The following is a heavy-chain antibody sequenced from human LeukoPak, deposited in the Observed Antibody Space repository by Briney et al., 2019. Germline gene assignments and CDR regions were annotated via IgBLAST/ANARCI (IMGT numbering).Heavy chain of an antibody. CDR3: ARVLQLWLRGSVPEYYFDY. D-gene: IGHD5-18*01. Sequence: PSETLSLTCTVSGGSISSGDYYWSWIRQPPGKGLEWIGYIYYSGSTYYNPSLKSRVTISVDTSKNQFSLKLSSVTAADTAVYYCARVLQLWLRGSVPEYYFDYWGQGTLVTVSS. V-gene: IGHV4-30-4*01. CDR1: GGSISSGDYY. CDR2: IYYSGST. J-gene: IGHJ4*02.